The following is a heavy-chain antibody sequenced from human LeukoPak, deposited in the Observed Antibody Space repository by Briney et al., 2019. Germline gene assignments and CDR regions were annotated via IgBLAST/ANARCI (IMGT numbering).Heavy chain of an antibody. Sequence: PGGSLRLSCAASGFTFCSYGMHWVRQAPGKGLEWVAFIRYDGSNKYYADSVKGRFTISRDNSKNTLYLQMNSLRAEDTAVYYCARTKYYYGSGADYWGQGTLVTVSS. D-gene: IGHD3-10*01. J-gene: IGHJ4*02. CDR3: ARTKYYYGSGADY. CDR2: IRYDGSNK. V-gene: IGHV3-30*02. CDR1: GFTFCSYG.